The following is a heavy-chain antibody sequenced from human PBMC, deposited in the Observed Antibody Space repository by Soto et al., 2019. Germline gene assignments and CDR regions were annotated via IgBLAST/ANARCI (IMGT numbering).Heavy chain of an antibody. J-gene: IGHJ5*02. CDR3: ARDPQPKPGLLEWFFVCLDP. CDR2: VDPSGGRA. CDR1: GYTFSRYY. D-gene: IGHD3-3*01. Sequence: GASVKVSCKTSGYTFSRYYMHWVRQAPGQGLEWMGVVDPSGGRANYAQKFQGRVTMTWDTSTSTVYMELNSLKSEDTAVYYCARDPQPKPGLLEWFFVCLDPWGQGTQVTVSS. V-gene: IGHV1-46*01.